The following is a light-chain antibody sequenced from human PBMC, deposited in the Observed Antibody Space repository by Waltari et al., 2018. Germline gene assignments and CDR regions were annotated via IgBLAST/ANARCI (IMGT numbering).Light chain of an antibody. Sequence: DIQMTQSPSSLSASVGDRVTITCRASQGISNSLAWYQQKPGTAPKLLLYAASRLESGVPSRFSGSGSETDYTLTISSLQPEDFATYYCQQSYSNPPWTFGQGTKVEIK. J-gene: IGKJ1*01. V-gene: IGKV1-NL1*01. CDR2: AAS. CDR1: QGISNS. CDR3: QQSYSNPPWT.